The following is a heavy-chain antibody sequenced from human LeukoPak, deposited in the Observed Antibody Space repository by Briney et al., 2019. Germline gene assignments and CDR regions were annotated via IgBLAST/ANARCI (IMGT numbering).Heavy chain of an antibody. Sequence: SETLSLTCTVSGYSISSGYYWGWIRQPPGKGLEWIGSIYHSGSTYYNPSLKSRVTISVDTSKNQFSLKLSSVTAADTAVYYCARSLRYYDILTGYYDGGLDYWGQGTLVTVSS. D-gene: IGHD3-9*01. V-gene: IGHV4-38-2*02. J-gene: IGHJ4*02. CDR1: GYSISSGYY. CDR2: IYHSGST. CDR3: ARSLRYYDILTGYYDGGLDY.